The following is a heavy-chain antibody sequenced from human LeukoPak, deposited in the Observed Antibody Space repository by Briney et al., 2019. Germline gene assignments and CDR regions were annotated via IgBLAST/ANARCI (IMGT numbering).Heavy chain of an antibody. D-gene: IGHD4-17*01. CDR2: ISYSGTP. J-gene: IGHJ4*01. CDR1: GASINTADYY. CDR3: ARDRYGDFEDH. Sequence: SQTLSLTCNVSGASINTADYYWTWIRQPPGKGLEWIGYISYSGTPYYNPSLNGRVTISLDTSKNQFSLKLNSVTAADTAMYYCARDRYGDFEDHWGHGTLVTVSS. V-gene: IGHV4-30-4*08.